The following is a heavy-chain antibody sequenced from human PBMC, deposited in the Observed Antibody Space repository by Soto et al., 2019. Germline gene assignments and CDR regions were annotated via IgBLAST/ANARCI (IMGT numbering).Heavy chain of an antibody. CDR1: GGSISSGGYS. Sequence: PSETLSLTCTDSGGSISSGGYSWSWIRQPPGKGLEWIGYMYNTGSTVYNPSFKSRVTISVDTSKNQFSLKLNSVTAADTAVYYCARDLWGYCGTDCYPLDVWGQGTTVTVSS. CDR3: ARDLWGYCGTDCYPLDV. CDR2: MYNTGST. D-gene: IGHD2-21*02. V-gene: IGHV4-61*08. J-gene: IGHJ6*02.